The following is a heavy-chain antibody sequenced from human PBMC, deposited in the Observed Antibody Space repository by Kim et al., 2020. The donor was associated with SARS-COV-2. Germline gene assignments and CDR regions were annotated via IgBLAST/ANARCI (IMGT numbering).Heavy chain of an antibody. CDR2: ISSSSSYI. J-gene: IGHJ6*02. V-gene: IGHV3-21*04. CDR3: ASLRGYSSSWSGLWYYGMDV. CDR1: GFTFSSYS. Sequence: GGSLRLSCAASGFTFSSYSMNWVRQAPGKGLEWVSSISSSSSYIYYADSVKGRFTISRDNAKNSLYLQMNSLRAEDTAVYYCASLRGYSSSWSGLWYYGMDVWGQGTTVTVSS. D-gene: IGHD6-13*01.